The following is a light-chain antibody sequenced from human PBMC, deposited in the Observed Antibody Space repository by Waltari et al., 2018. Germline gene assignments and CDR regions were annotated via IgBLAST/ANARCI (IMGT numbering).Light chain of an antibody. Sequence: EIVLTQSPATLSLSPGERATLTCRASQSVSSSFAWYQQKPGQAPSLLIYDASTRATGIPARFSGSGSGTDFTLTISSLEPEDFAVYYCHQRYDWPITFGQGTRLEIK. V-gene: IGKV3-11*01. CDR1: QSVSSS. CDR3: HQRYDWPIT. CDR2: DAS. J-gene: IGKJ5*01.